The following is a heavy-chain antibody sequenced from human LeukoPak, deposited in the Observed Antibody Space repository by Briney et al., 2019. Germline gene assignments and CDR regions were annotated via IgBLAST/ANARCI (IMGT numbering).Heavy chain of an antibody. J-gene: IGHJ4*02. CDR1: GGSISSGSYY. CDR3: ARETYGSGSFDY. CDR2: INHSGST. D-gene: IGHD3-10*01. V-gene: IGHV4-39*07. Sequence: SETLSLTCTVSGGSISSGSYYWSWIRQPPGKGLEWIGEINHSGSTNYNPSLKSRVTISVDTSKNQFSLKLSSVTAADTAVYYCARETYGSGSFDYWGQGTLVTVSS.